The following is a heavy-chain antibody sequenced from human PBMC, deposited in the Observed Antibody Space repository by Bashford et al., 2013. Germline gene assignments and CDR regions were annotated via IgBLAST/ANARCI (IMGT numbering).Heavy chain of an antibody. V-gene: IGHV4-59*01. CDR2: IYYSGNT. CDR1: GGSISSYY. CDR3: ARMSRWAFDI. D-gene: IGHD3-16*02. Sequence: SETLSLTCTVSGGSISSYYWSWIRQPPGKGLEWIGYIYYSGNTRYNPSLKSRVTISVDTSKNQFSLNLSSVTAADTAVYYCARMSRWAFDIVGPRDKWSPS. J-gene: IGHJ3*02.